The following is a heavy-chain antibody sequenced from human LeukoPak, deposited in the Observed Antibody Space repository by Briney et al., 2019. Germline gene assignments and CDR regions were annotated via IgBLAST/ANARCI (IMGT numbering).Heavy chain of an antibody. CDR3: ARDLMGWDLHYFDY. Sequence: GVSLTLSCAASGFTLSNYNMNWVRQAPGKGLEWVSSISSSSSYIYYADSVKGRFTISRDNAKNSLYLQMHSLRAEDTAVYYCARDLMGWDLHYFDYWGQGTLVTVSS. CDR1: GFTLSNYN. D-gene: IGHD1-26*01. J-gene: IGHJ4*02. CDR2: ISSSSSYI. V-gene: IGHV3-21*01.